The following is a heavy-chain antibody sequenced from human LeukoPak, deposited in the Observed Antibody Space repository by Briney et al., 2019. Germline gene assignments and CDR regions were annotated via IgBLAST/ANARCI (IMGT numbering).Heavy chain of an antibody. V-gene: IGHV3-30-3*02. CDR2: ISYDGSNK. Sequence: GGSLRLSCAASGFTFSSYAMHWVRQAPGKRLEWVAVISYDGSNKYYADSVKGRFTISRDNSKNTLYLQMNSLRAEDTAVYYCAKVEREGFYDYVWGSSSFDYWGQGTLVTVSS. J-gene: IGHJ4*02. D-gene: IGHD3-16*01. CDR1: GFTFSSYA. CDR3: AKVEREGFYDYVWGSSSFDY.